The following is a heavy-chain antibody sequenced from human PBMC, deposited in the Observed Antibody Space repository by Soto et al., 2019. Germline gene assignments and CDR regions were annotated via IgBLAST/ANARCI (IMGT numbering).Heavy chain of an antibody. CDR1: GGSINTDGHY. J-gene: IGHJ3*01. CDR3: ASVDDILTGDAFDV. V-gene: IGHV4-31*03. D-gene: IGHD3-9*01. Sequence: QVQLQEAGPGLLKPSQTLSLTCTVSGGSINTDGHYWSWVRQLPERGLEWIGYVYYSGSTYYNPSLKSRLTISIDKSTNQFSLKLSSVTAADTAVYYCASVDDILTGDAFDVWGQGTVVTVSS. CDR2: VYYSGST.